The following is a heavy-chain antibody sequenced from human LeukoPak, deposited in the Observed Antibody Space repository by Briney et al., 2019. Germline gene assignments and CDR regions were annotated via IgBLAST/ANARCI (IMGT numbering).Heavy chain of an antibody. J-gene: IGHJ4*02. D-gene: IGHD5-12*01. CDR3: ARDQSPLNGGYSEGEVFDC. CDR1: GYTFTSYG. V-gene: IGHV1-18*01. CDR2: SSLNNVNK. Sequence: ASVKVSCKASGYTFTSYGISWLRQAPGQGLEWMGRSSLNNVNKNSIEKLQGRVTMTTDTSTSTAHMELRSLRPDDTAVYYCARDQSPLNGGYSEGEVFDCWGQGTLVTVSS.